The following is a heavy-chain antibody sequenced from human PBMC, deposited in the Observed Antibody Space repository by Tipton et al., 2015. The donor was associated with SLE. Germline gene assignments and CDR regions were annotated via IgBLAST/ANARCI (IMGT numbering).Heavy chain of an antibody. D-gene: IGHD6-13*01. V-gene: IGHV3-30*02. CDR1: GFTLRSYG. CDR3: TKLGLRQQPPDF. Sequence: SLRLSCAASGFTLRSYGMHWVRQAPGTGLEWVAYIQSDGINKDYAESVKGRFTISRDDPKNILYLQINRLRAEDTAVYYCTKLGLRQQPPDFWGRGTLVTVSS. CDR2: IQSDGINK. J-gene: IGHJ4*02.